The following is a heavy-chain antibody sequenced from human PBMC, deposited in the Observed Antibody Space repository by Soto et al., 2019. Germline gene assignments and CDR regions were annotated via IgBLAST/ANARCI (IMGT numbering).Heavy chain of an antibody. J-gene: IGHJ4*02. CDR1: GDSISSGTYY. V-gene: IGHV4-39*07. Sequence: PSETLSLTCTVSGDSISSGTYYWDWVRQPPGEGLEWIGSIYYSWTTSYNPSLKSRVTISVDTSKNQFSLKLSSVTAADTAVYYCARWIGSGYYLADYWGQGTLVTVSS. D-gene: IGHD3-22*01. CDR3: ARWIGSGYYLADY. CDR2: IYYSWTT.